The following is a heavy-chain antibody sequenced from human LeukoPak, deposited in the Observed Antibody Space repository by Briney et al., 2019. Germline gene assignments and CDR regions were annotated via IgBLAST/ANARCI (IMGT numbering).Heavy chain of an antibody. CDR2: ISYDGSNK. CDR1: GFTFSSYA. V-gene: IGHV3-30*04. J-gene: IGHJ4*02. CDR3: AKATRRDSSSWYVDY. Sequence: GGSLRLSCAASGFTFSSYAMHWVRQAPGKGLEWVAVISYDGSNKYYADSVKGRFTISRDNSKNTLYLQMNSLRAEDTAVYYCAKATRRDSSSWYVDYWGQGTLVTVSS. D-gene: IGHD6-13*01.